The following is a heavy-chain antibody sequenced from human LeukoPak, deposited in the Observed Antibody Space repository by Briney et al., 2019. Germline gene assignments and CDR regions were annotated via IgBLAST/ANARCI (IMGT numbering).Heavy chain of an antibody. V-gene: IGHV1-2*02. Sequence: EASVKVSCKASGYTFTGYYMHWVRQAPGQGLEWMGWINPNSGGTNYAQKFQGRVTMTRDTSISTAYMELSSLRSEDTAVYYCATYSSGWYYFDYWGQGTLVTVSS. CDR2: INPNSGGT. CDR1: GYTFTGYY. D-gene: IGHD6-19*01. J-gene: IGHJ4*02. CDR3: ATYSSGWYYFDY.